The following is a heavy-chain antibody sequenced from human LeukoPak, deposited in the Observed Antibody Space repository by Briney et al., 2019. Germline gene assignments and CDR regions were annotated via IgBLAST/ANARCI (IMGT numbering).Heavy chain of an antibody. Sequence: SDTLSLTCPFFGGCFRGYYWSWIRQPPGKGRGWIGGIKHIGSNNYNPSLKSRVTISVDTSKNQFSLKLSSVPAADTAVYYCASLRGSDYGDYDLYYYYMDVWGKGTTVTISS. J-gene: IGHJ6*03. CDR2: IKHIGSN. CDR3: ASLRGSDYGDYDLYYYYMDV. CDR1: GGCFRGYY. V-gene: IGHV4-34*01. D-gene: IGHD4-17*01.